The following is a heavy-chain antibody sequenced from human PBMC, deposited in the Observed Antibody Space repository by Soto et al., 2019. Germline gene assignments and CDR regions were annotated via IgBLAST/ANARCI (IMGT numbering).Heavy chain of an antibody. V-gene: IGHV1-3*01. D-gene: IGHD2-2*01. CDR2: INAGNGNT. J-gene: IGHJ4*02. CDR1: GYTFTSYA. CDR3: ARDLHVGAMPESDFDY. Sequence: ASVKVSCKASGYTFTSYAMHWVRQAPGQRLEWMGWINAGNGNTKYSQKFQGRVTITRDTSASTAYMELSSLRSEDTAVYYCARDLHVGAMPESDFDYWGQGTLVTVSS.